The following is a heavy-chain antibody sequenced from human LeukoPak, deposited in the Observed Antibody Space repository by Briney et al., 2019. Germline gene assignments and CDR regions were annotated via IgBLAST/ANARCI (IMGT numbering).Heavy chain of an antibody. CDR1: GFTFDDYA. V-gene: IGHV3-9*01. CDR3: ARENLSSGSSKPFDY. J-gene: IGHJ4*02. D-gene: IGHD3-10*01. CDR2: INWNSDNI. Sequence: GRSLRLSCAASGFTFDDYAMHWVRQAPGKGLEWVSGINWNSDNIGYADSVKGRFTISRDNSKNTLYLQMNSLRAEDTAVYYCARENLSSGSSKPFDYWGQGTLVTVSS.